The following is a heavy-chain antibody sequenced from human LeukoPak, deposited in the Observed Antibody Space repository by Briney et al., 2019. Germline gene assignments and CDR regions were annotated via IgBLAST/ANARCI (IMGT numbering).Heavy chain of an antibody. V-gene: IGHV3-73*01. J-gene: IGHJ4*02. Sequence: GGSLRLSCAAPGFTFSGSAMHWVRQASGKGLEWVGRIRSKANSYATAYAASVKGRFTISRDDSKNTAYLQMNSLKTEDTAVYYCTRPEGYYGGNIDYWGQGTLVTVSS. CDR1: GFTFSGSA. CDR3: TRPEGYYGGNIDY. CDR2: IRSKANSYAT. D-gene: IGHD4-23*01.